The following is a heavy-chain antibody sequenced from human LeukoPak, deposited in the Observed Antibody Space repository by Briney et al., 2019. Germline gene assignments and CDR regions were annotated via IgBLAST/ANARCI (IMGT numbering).Heavy chain of an antibody. D-gene: IGHD6-13*01. CDR2: IFASGST. CDR1: GSSISSYL. Sequence: SETLSLTCTVSGSSISSYLWSWIRQPAGKGLEWIGHIFASGSTNYNPSLRSRATISVDKSKNQFSLKLSSVTAADTAVYYCARDSDGAAQFDPWGQGTLVTVSS. V-gene: IGHV4-4*07. J-gene: IGHJ5*02. CDR3: ARDSDGAAQFDP.